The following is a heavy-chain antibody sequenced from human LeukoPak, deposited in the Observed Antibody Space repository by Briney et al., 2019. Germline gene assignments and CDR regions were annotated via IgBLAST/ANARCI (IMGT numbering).Heavy chain of an antibody. CDR3: ARGRVSPSYSSSWYWSDNWFDP. J-gene: IGHJ5*02. Sequence: GGSRRLAWAASGFTFSSYEMNWVRQAPGKGLEWVSYISSIGSTIYYADSVKGRFTISRDNAKNSLYLQMNSLRAEDTAVYYCARGRVSPSYSSSWYWSDNWFDPWGQGTLVTVSS. CDR1: GFTFSSYE. D-gene: IGHD6-13*01. CDR2: ISSIGSTI. V-gene: IGHV3-48*03.